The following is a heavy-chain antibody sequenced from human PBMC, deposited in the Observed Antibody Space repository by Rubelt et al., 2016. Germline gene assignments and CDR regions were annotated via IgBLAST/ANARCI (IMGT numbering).Heavy chain of an antibody. CDR1: GFTFSTYA. CDR3: ASAVLDY. CDR2: ISHEGSDK. V-gene: IGHV3-30*04. Sequence: GGGVVQPGRSLRLSCAASGFTFSTYALHWVRQAPGKGLEWVAVISHEGSDKNYADSVKGRFTISRDNSRNTLYLQMNSLRAEDTALHYCASAVLDYWGQGTLVIVSS. J-gene: IGHJ4*02.